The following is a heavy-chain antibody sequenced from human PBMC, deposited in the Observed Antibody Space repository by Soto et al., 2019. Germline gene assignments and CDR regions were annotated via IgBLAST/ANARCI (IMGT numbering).Heavy chain of an antibody. V-gene: IGHV1-69*02. CDR3: ARTTLTTYAFDV. J-gene: IGHJ3*01. Sequence: VQLVQSGAEVKKPGSSVKVSCKASGGTFSSYTISWVRQAPGQGLEWMGRIIPNLGITNYPQKFQGRVTITADKSTSTAYMVLSSLTSEDTALYYCARTTLTTYAFDVWGQGTMVTVSS. CDR2: IIPNLGIT. CDR1: GGTFSSYT. D-gene: IGHD4-4*01.